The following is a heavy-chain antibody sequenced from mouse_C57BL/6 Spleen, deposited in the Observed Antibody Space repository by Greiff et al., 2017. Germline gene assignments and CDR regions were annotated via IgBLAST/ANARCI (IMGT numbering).Heavy chain of an antibody. CDR3: ARQGAPYYAMDY. Sequence: VQLQQSGPELVKPGASVKISCKASGYSFTVCNMNWLKQSNGKNLEGSGVINTNYGTTSYNQNFKGKVTLTVDQSSSTAYMQLNSLTSEDSAVYYCARQGAPYYAMDYWGQGTSVTVSS. J-gene: IGHJ4*01. CDR2: INTNYGTT. V-gene: IGHV1-39*01. CDR1: GYSFTVCN.